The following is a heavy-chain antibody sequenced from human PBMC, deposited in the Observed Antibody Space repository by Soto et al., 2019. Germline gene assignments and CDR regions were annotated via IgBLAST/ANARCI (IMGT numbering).Heavy chain of an antibody. CDR3: ARDNCGWLRSSSSRGRSFDP. V-gene: IGHV1-18*01. J-gene: IGHJ5*02. CDR2: ISAYNGNT. D-gene: IGHD5-12*01. CDR1: GYTFTSYG. Sequence: GASVKVSCKASGYTFTSYGISWVRQAPGQGLEWMGWISAYNGNTNYAQKLQGRVTMTTDTSTSTAYMELRSPRSDDTAVYYCARDNCGWLRSSSSRGRSFDPWGQGTLVTVS.